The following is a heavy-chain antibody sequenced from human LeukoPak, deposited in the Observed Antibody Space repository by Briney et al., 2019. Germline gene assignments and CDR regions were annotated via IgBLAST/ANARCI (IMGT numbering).Heavy chain of an antibody. CDR3: AKGVSSSVIDWFDP. CDR2: ISSSSSYI. D-gene: IGHD6-6*01. Sequence: GGSLRLSCAASGFTFSSYSMNWVRQAPGKGLEWVSSISSSSSYIYYADSVKGRFTISRDNTKNSLYLQMNSLRAEDTAVYYCAKGVSSSVIDWFDPWGQGTLVTVSS. V-gene: IGHV3-21*01. J-gene: IGHJ5*02. CDR1: GFTFSSYS.